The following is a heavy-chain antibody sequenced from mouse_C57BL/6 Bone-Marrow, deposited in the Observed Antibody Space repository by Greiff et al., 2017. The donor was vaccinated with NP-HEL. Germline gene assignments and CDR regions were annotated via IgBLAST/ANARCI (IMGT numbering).Heavy chain of an antibody. J-gene: IGHJ2*01. CDR1: GYSITSGYY. Sequence: VQLKQSGPGLVKPSQSLSLTCSVTGYSITSGYYWNWIRQFPGNKLEWMGYISYDGSNNYNPSLKNRISITRDTSKNQFFLKLNSVTTEDTATYYCAREDYGSSCFDYWGQGTTLTVSS. D-gene: IGHD1-1*01. CDR2: ISYDGSN. CDR3: AREDYGSSCFDY. V-gene: IGHV3-6*01.